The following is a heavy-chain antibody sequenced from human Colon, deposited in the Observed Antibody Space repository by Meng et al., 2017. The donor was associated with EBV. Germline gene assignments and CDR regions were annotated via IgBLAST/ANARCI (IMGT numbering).Heavy chain of an antibody. J-gene: IGHJ4*02. Sequence: QAQLQALRAWLLEPSETLALTSAVHGGSFSGHYWSWIRQPPGKGLEWIGYIYFTGSTYYSPSLKSRLNISIDTSKNQFSLRLTSVTAADTAVYYCARGGGSFRFQFWGLGTLVTVSS. CDR3: ARGGGSFRFQF. CDR2: IYFTGST. CDR1: GGSFSGHY. D-gene: IGHD2-15*01. V-gene: IGHV4-30-4*01.